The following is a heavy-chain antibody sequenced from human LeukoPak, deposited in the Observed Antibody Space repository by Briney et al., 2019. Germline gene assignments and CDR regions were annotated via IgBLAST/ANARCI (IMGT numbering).Heavy chain of an antibody. Sequence: PGRSLRLSCAASGLSFSSHAMHWVRQTPGKGLEWVAIISYDGSNKNYGDSVKGRFTISRDNSKNTLDLQMNSLRGEDTAVYYCARETWEAAGGSRFDSWGQGTLVTVSS. CDR2: ISYDGSNK. V-gene: IGHV3-30-3*01. D-gene: IGHD2-15*01. J-gene: IGHJ4*02. CDR1: GLSFSSHA. CDR3: ARETWEAAGGSRFDS.